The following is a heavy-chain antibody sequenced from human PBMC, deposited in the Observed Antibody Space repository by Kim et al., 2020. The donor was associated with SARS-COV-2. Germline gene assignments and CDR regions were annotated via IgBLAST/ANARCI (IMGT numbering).Heavy chain of an antibody. CDR2: ISWNSGSI. D-gene: IGHD3-3*01. J-gene: IGHJ6*02. CDR3: AKATRPVFGVVNYYYGMDV. Sequence: GGSLRLSCAASGFTFDDYAMHWVRQAPGKGLEWVSGISWNSGSIGYADSVKGRFTISRDNAKNSLYLQMNSLRAEDTALYYCAKATRPVFGVVNYYYGMDVWGQGTTVTVSS. V-gene: IGHV3-9*01. CDR1: GFTFDDYA.